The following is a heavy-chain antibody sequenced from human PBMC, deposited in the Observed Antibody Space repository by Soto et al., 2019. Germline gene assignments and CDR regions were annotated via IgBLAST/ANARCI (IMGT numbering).Heavy chain of an antibody. V-gene: IGHV3-23*01. J-gene: IGHJ4*02. CDR1: GFTFSSYA. CDR2: ISGSGGST. D-gene: IGHD2-2*01. Sequence: EVQLLESGGGLVQPGGSLRLSCAASGFTFSSYAMSWVRQAPGKGLEWVSAISGSGGSTYYADSVKGRYTISRDNPKNTLYLQMNSLRAEDTAVYYCAKARVPFVVVPAAICADYWGQGTLVTGSS. CDR3: AKARVPFVVVPAAICADY.